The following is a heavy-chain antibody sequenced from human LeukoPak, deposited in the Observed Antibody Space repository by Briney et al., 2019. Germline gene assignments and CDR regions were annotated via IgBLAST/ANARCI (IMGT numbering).Heavy chain of an antibody. CDR3: ARATPVGGVRFDY. CDR1: GVSISSYY. V-gene: IGHV4-4*09. D-gene: IGHD3-16*01. J-gene: IGHJ4*02. CDR2: IYTTWDT. Sequence: SETLSLTCTVSGVSISSYYWSWIRQPPGKGLEWIGSIYTTWDTRYNPSLKSRVTISVDTSKNQFSLKLSSVTAADTAVYYCARATPVGGVRFDYWGQGTLVTVSS.